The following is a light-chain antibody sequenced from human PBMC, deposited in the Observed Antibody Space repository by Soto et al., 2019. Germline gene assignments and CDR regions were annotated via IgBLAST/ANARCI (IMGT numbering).Light chain of an antibody. CDR3: AAWDDSLNGRV. CDR1: NIGSKS. Sequence: SYELTQPPSVSVAPGQTARITCGGNNIGSKSVHWYQQKPGQAPVRVVYDDRDRPSGIPERFSGSKSGTSASLAISGLQSDDEADYYCAAWDDSLNGRVFGTGTKLTVL. J-gene: IGLJ1*01. CDR2: DDR. V-gene: IGLV3-21*02.